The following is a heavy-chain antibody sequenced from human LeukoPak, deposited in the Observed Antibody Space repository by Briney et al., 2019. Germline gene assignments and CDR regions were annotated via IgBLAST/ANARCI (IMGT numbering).Heavy chain of an antibody. CDR1: GGSISSYY. Sequence: SETLSLTCTVSGGSISSYYWSWIRQPAGKGLEWIGRIYTSGSTNYNPSLKSRVTMSVDTSKNQFSLKLSSVTAADTAVYYCARGQKSSSWYGQIDYWGQGTLVTFSS. V-gene: IGHV4-4*07. CDR3: ARGQKSSSWYGQIDY. J-gene: IGHJ4*02. CDR2: IYTSGST. D-gene: IGHD6-13*01.